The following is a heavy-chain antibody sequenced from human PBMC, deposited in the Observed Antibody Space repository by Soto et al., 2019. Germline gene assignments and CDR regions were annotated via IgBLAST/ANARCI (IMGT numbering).Heavy chain of an antibody. CDR3: AREKQGVAAALHY. CDR1: GGSISGYY. V-gene: IGHV4-4*07. Sequence: PXGTLALTCTVSGGSISGYYWSWIRQPSGKALEWIGRIYTSGNTNYNPSLKSRVTMSVDTSKNQFSLKLNSVTAADTAVYYCAREKQGVAAALHYWGQGTLVTVSS. CDR2: IYTSGNT. D-gene: IGHD6-13*01. J-gene: IGHJ4*02.